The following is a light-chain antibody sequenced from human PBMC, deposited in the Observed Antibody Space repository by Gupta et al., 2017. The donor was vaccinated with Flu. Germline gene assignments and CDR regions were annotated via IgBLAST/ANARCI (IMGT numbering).Light chain of an antibody. CDR1: QTISDW. CDR2: NAS. Sequence: DIQITQSPSPLFSSVGDRVTITCRASQTISDWLAWYQQKPGKAPKLLIYNASSLDSGVPSRFGGSGSVTEFTLTISSLQPDDFATYYCQQYNSYSWTFGQGTKVEIK. J-gene: IGKJ1*01. V-gene: IGKV1-5*03. CDR3: QQYNSYSWT.